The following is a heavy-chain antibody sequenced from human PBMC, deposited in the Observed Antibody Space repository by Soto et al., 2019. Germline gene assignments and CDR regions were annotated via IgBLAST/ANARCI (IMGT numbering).Heavy chain of an antibody. CDR2: VSYDGSHK. Sequence: QVQLVQSGGGVIQPGKSLRLSCAASGITFTTYGMHWVRQTPGKGLEWVAVVSYDGSHKYYADSVKGRFTISRDDSKNTLYHQMSSLRVEDTAVYYCAKEMYPRTVLDSSSPWGDYWGQGTLVTVSS. V-gene: IGHV3-30*18. D-gene: IGHD6-6*01. J-gene: IGHJ4*02. CDR3: AKEMYPRTVLDSSSPWGDY. CDR1: GITFTTYG.